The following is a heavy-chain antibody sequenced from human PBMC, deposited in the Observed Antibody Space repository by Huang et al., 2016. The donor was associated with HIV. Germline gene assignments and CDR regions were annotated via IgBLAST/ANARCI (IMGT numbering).Heavy chain of an antibody. Sequence: QVQLVESGGGLVQPGRSLRLSCAASGFTFTNYAIHWVRKDPGKWLEWVAFISYDGRNKFYAYSVKGRFTISRDNAKSTLYLLMNSLRVDDTALYYCARSAVPGDGDWFDPWGQGTLVTVSS. CDR3: ARSAVPGDGDWFDP. CDR2: ISYDGRNK. CDR1: GFTFTNYA. J-gene: IGHJ5*02. D-gene: IGHD6-19*01. V-gene: IGHV3-30*04.